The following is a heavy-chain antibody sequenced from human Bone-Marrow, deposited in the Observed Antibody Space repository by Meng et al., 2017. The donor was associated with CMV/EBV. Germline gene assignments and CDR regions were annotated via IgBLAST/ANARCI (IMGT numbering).Heavy chain of an antibody. CDR1: GDSVSSNSAA. J-gene: IGHJ6*02. V-gene: IGHV6-1*01. Sequence: SETLSLTCAVSGDSVSSNSAAWNWIRQSPSRGLEWLGRTYYRSKWYNDDAVSVKSRITINPDTSKNQFSLQLNSVTPEDTAVYYCARDTYYYDSSGYLADYDYYGMDVWGQGTTVTVSS. CDR2: TYYRSKWYN. CDR3: ARDTYYYDSSGYLADYDYYGMDV. D-gene: IGHD3-22*01.